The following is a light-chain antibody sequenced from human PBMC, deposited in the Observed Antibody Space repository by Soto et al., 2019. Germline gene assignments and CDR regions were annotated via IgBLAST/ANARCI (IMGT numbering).Light chain of an antibody. CDR3: CSYAGSYTHYV. J-gene: IGLJ1*01. Sequence: QSALTQPPSVSGSPGQSVTISCTGTSSDVGGYNYVPWYRQPPGKAPKLLIYDVSKRPSGVPDRFSGSKSGTTASLTISGLQAEDEADYYCCSYAGSYTHYVFGTGTKLTVL. CDR2: DVS. V-gene: IGLV2-11*01. CDR1: SSDVGGYNY.